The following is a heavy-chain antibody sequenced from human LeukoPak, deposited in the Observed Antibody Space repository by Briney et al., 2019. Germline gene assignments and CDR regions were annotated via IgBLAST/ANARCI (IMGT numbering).Heavy chain of an antibody. CDR3: AKGGPYYDFWSGYYTSSDY. CDR1: GFTFSSYA. V-gene: IGHV3-23*01. J-gene: IGHJ4*02. Sequence: GGSLRLSCAASGFTFSSYAMSWVRQAPGKGLEWVSAISGSGGSTYYADSVKGRFTTSRDNSKNTLYLQMNSLRAEDTAVYYCAKGGPYYDFWSGYYTSSDYWGQGTLVTVSS. CDR2: ISGSGGST. D-gene: IGHD3-3*01.